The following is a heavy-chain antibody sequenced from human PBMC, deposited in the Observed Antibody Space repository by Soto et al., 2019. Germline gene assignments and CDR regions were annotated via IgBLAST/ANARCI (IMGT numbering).Heavy chain of an antibody. D-gene: IGHD6-13*01. J-gene: IGHJ6*02. CDR2: ISISGSTI. CDR1: GFTFSSYA. V-gene: IGHV3-48*04. CDR3: ARGRSRMDV. Sequence: GGSLRLSCAASGFTFSSYAISWVRQAPGKGLEWVSYISISGSTIYYADSVKGRFTISRDNAKNSLYLQMNSLRAEDTAVYYCARGRSRMDVWGQGTTVTVSS.